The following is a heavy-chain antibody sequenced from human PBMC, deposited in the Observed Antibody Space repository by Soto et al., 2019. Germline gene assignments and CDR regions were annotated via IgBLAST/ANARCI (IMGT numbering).Heavy chain of an antibody. V-gene: IGHV3-30*18. CDR3: AKDLYGAGWYNYFDP. D-gene: IGHD6-19*01. CDR1: GFTFSTTG. CDR2: ISHDGGAT. Sequence: QVQLVESGGGVVQPGRSLRLSCVASGFTFSTTGMHWVRQVPGKGLEWVAMISHDGGATYYADSVKGPFTISRDTSKSTLYLQMNSLRPEDTAVYHCAKDLYGAGWYNYFDPWGQGTLVTVSS. J-gene: IGHJ5*02.